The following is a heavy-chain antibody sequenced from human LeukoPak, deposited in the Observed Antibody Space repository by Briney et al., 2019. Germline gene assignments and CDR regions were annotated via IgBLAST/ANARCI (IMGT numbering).Heavy chain of an antibody. Sequence: SVRLSCAASGFIFDDFVMHWVRQAPGKGLEWVSSISWNSGSIDYADSVQGRFTISRDNAKNSLYLQMNSLRFEDTAFCYCAKALPDSRGRSLYFDLWGQGTLVTVSS. D-gene: IGHD3-22*01. CDR2: ISWNSGSI. J-gene: IGHJ4*02. CDR1: GFIFDDFV. V-gene: IGHV3-9*01. CDR3: AKALPDSRGRSLYFDL.